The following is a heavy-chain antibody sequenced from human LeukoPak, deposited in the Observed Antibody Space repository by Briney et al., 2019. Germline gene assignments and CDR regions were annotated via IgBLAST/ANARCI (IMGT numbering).Heavy chain of an antibody. CDR1: GFTFSSYG. V-gene: IGHV3-30*02. CDR2: IRYDGSNK. J-gene: IGHJ3*02. D-gene: IGHD1-26*01. CDR3: AKSESGSYTWDAFDI. Sequence: GGSLRLSCAASGFTFSSYGMHWVRPAPGKGLEWVAFIRYDGSNKYYADSVKGRFTISRDNSKNTVYLQMNSLRPEDTAVYYCAKSESGSYTWDAFDIWGQGTMVTVSS.